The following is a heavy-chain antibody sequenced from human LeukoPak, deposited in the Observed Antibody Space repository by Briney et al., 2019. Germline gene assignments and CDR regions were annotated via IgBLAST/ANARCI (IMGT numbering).Heavy chain of an antibody. Sequence: TSETLSLTCTVSGGPIKNYYWSWIRQPPGKGLEWIGYIYYSGNTNYNPSLKSRVNISVDMSKNQFSLKLSSVTAADTAVYYCAKGGGGAVLRFLEWSAKFDFWGQGALVTVSS. V-gene: IGHV4-59*01. CDR1: GGPIKNYY. CDR3: AKGGGGAVLRFLEWSAKFDF. J-gene: IGHJ4*02. D-gene: IGHD3-3*01. CDR2: IYYSGNT.